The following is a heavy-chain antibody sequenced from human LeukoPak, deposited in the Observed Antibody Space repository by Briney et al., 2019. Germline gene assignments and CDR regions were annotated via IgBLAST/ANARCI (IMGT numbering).Heavy chain of an antibody. D-gene: IGHD1-26*01. CDR3: ARFTVGATYGNFDY. Sequence: PSETLSLTCTGPGGSISSYYWSWIRQPPGKGLEWIGDIYYSGSTNYTPSLKSRLTKSVDTSKNQFSLKLSSVTAADTAVYYCARFTVGATYGNFDYWGQGTLVTVSS. CDR2: IYYSGST. CDR1: GGSISSYY. J-gene: IGHJ4*02. V-gene: IGHV4-59*01.